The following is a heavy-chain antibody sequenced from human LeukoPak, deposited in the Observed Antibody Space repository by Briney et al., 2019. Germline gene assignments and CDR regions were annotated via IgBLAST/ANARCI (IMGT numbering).Heavy chain of an antibody. CDR2: IIPILGIA. V-gene: IGHV1-69*04. Sequence: GASVKVSCKASGGTFSSYTISWVRQAPGQGLEWMGRIIPILGIANYAQKFQGRVTITADKSTSTAYMEPSSLRSEDTAVYYCARDRLTMVRGGLDYYYGMDVWGQGTTVTVSS. CDR3: ARDRLTMVRGGLDYYYGMDV. J-gene: IGHJ6*02. D-gene: IGHD3-10*01. CDR1: GGTFSSYT.